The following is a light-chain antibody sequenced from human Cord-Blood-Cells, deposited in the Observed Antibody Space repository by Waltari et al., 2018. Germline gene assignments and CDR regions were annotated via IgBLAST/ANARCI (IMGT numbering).Light chain of an antibody. V-gene: IGKV1-39*01. CDR3: QQSYSTPWT. CDR1: QSISSY. J-gene: IGKJ1*01. CDR2: AAS. Sequence: DIQMTQSPSSLSASVGDRVTITCRASQSISSYLNLYQPKPWKAPKLLIYAASSLQSGVPSRFSCSGSGTEFTLTISSLQPEDFATYYCQQSYSTPWTFGQGTKVEIK.